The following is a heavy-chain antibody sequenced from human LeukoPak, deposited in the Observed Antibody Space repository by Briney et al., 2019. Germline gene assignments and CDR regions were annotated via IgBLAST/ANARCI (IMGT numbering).Heavy chain of an antibody. Sequence: GGSLRLSCAASGFTFSNYPMNWVRQAPGKGRVCVSAITTDGSRTYNADSVKGRFTISRHNSKNTLYLQMNSLRAEDTAVYYCAKGNTVTPDYWGQGTLVTVSS. D-gene: IGHD4-17*01. CDR1: GFTFSNYP. CDR2: ITTDGSRT. CDR3: AKGNTVTPDY. J-gene: IGHJ4*02. V-gene: IGHV3-23*01.